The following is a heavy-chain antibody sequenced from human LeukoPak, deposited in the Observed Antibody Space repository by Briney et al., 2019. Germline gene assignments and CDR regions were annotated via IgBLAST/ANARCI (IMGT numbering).Heavy chain of an antibody. V-gene: IGHV4-39*07. J-gene: IGHJ4*02. D-gene: IGHD6-19*01. CDR3: ARLASGWQYYYFDF. CDR2: INHSGST. CDR1: GGSISSGGYY. Sequence: PSETLSLTCTVSGGSISSGGYYWSWIRQPPGKGLEWIGEINHSGSTNYNPSLESRVTISVDASRKQFSLKVKSVTSADTAVYYCARLASGWQYYYFDFWGQGTLVSVSS.